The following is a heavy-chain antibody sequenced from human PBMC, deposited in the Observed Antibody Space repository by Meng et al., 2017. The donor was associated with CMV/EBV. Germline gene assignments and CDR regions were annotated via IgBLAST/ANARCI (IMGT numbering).Heavy chain of an antibody. CDR3: ARGGGGEWELLHYFDY. CDR1: GRSFRGSY. V-gene: IGHV4-34*01. CDR2: INHSGST. J-gene: IGHJ4*02. Sequence: QVQLQQLGAGRLKPSAHPSLTLAVYGRSFRGSYWSWSRQPPGKGLEWIGEINHSGSTNYNPSLKSRVTISVETSKNQFSLKLSSVTAADTAVYYCARGGGGEWELLHYFDYWGQGTLVTVSS. D-gene: IGHD1-26*01.